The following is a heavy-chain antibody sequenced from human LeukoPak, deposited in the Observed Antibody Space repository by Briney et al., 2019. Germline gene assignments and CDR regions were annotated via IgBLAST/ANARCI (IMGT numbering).Heavy chain of an antibody. J-gene: IGHJ3*02. Sequence: SETLSLTCAVYGGSFSGYYWSWIRQPPGKGLEWIGEINHSGSTNYNPSLKSRVTISVDTSKNQFSLKLSSVTAADTAVYYCASQYGDTGGAFDIWGQGTMVTVSS. V-gene: IGHV4-34*01. D-gene: IGHD4-17*01. CDR1: GGSFSGYY. CDR3: ASQYGDTGGAFDI. CDR2: INHSGST.